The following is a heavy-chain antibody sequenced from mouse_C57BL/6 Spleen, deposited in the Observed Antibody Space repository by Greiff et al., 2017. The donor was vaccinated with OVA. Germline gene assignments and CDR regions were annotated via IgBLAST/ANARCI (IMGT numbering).Heavy chain of an antibody. J-gene: IGHJ2*01. V-gene: IGHV1-82*01. D-gene: IGHD2-3*01. CDR1: GYAFSSSW. CDR3: ARGRDGYYEDY. CDR2: IYPGDGDT. Sequence: QVQLQQSGPELVKPGASVKISCKASGYAFSSSWMNWVKQRPGKGLEWIGRIYPGDGDTNYNGKFKGKATLTADKSSSTAYMQLSSLTSEDSAVYFCARGRDGYYEDYWGQGTTLTVSS.